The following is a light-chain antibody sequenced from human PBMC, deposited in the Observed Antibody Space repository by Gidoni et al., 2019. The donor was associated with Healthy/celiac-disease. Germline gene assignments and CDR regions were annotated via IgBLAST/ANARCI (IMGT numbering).Light chain of an antibody. Sequence: QSALTQPASVSGSPGQPITISCTGTSSDVGGYNYVSWYQQHPGKAPKLMIYEVSNRPSGVPDRFSGSKSGNTASLTISGLQAEDEADYYCSSYTSSSTSWVFGGGTKLTVL. V-gene: IGLV2-14*01. CDR1: SSDVGGYNY. J-gene: IGLJ3*02. CDR2: EVS. CDR3: SSYTSSSTSWV.